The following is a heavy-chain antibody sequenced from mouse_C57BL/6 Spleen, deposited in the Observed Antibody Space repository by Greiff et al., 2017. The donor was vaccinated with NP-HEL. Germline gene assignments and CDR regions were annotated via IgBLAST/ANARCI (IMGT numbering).Heavy chain of an antibody. CDR3: ARWHYGSSYAMDY. Sequence: VQLQQPGAELVKPGASVKLSCKASGYTFTSYWMHWVKQRPGQGLEWIGMIHPNSGSTNYNEKFKSKATLTVDKSSRTAYMQLSSLTSEDSAVYYCARWHYGSSYAMDYWGQGTSVTVSS. D-gene: IGHD1-1*01. J-gene: IGHJ4*01. CDR1: GYTFTSYW. CDR2: IHPNSGST. V-gene: IGHV1-64*01.